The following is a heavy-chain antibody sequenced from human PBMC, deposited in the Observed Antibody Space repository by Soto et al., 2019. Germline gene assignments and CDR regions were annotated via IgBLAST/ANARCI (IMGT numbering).Heavy chain of an antibody. J-gene: IGHJ4*02. D-gene: IGHD3-16*02. V-gene: IGHV3-73*02. Sequence: EVQLVQSGGGLVQPCGSLKLSCVASGLAFSGSAMHWVRQAPGKGLEWVGRIRTKPNNYATVYSASVRGRFTISRDDSGSATYLQTDSLKSDDTAVYYCTRHVDPYGYPEAFDYWGQGTLVTVAS. CDR1: GLAFSGSA. CDR2: IRTKPNNYAT. CDR3: TRHVDPYGYPEAFDY.